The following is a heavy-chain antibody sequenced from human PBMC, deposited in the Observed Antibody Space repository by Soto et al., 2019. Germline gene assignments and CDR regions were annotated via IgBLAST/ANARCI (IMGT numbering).Heavy chain of an antibody. V-gene: IGHV4-59*01. D-gene: IGHD3-10*01. J-gene: IGHJ3*02. Sequence: SETLSLTCTVSGGSMSSYYWSWIRQPPGKRMEWIAYMYYTGDSNYNPSLKSRATIAVDTSRNQFSLRVTSVTAADTAVYYCARIPPYGSGSYLAFDMWGQGTMVTVSS. CDR3: ARIPPYGSGSYLAFDM. CDR2: MYYTGDS. CDR1: GGSMSSYY.